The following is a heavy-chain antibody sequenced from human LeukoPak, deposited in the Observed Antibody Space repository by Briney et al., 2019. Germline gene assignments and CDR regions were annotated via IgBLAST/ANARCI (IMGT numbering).Heavy chain of an antibody. CDR3: ARDAQQKYCTNGVCYRGIFDY. J-gene: IGHJ4*02. CDR1: GYSISSGYY. D-gene: IGHD2-8*01. V-gene: IGHV4-38-2*02. Sequence: PSETLSLTCAVSGYSISSGYYWGWIRQPPGKGLEWIGSIYHCGSTYYNPSLKSRVTISVDTSKNQFSLKLSSVTAADTAVYYCARDAQQKYCTNGVCYRGIFDYWGQGTLVTVSS. CDR2: IYHCGST.